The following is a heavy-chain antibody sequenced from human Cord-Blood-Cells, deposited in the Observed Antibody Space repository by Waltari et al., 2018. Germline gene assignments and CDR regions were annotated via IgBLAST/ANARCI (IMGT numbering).Heavy chain of an antibody. Sequence: QVQLQQWGAGLLKPSETLSLTCAVYGGSFSGYYWSWIRQPPGKGLEWIGEINHSGSTNYNPSLKSRVTISVDTSKNQFSLKLSSVTAADTAVYYCARTLYDSSGYYSDAFDIWGQGRIVT. CDR2: INHSGST. CDR1: GGSFSGYY. D-gene: IGHD3-22*01. V-gene: IGHV4-34*01. J-gene: IGHJ3*02. CDR3: ARTLYDSSGYYSDAFDI.